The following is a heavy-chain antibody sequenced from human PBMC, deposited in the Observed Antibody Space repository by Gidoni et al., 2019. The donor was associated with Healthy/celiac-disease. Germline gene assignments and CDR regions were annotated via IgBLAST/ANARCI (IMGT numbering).Heavy chain of an antibody. Sequence: EVQLLESGGGLVQPGGSLRLSCAASGFTFSSYAMSWVRQAPGKGLEWVSAISGSGGSTYYADSVKGRFTISRDNSKNTLYLQMNSLRAEDTAVYYCAKSLYYDFWSGYYPFVYWGQGTLVTVSS. V-gene: IGHV3-23*01. J-gene: IGHJ4*02. CDR2: ISGSGGST. CDR1: GFTFSSYA. CDR3: AKSLYYDFWSGYYPFVY. D-gene: IGHD3-3*01.